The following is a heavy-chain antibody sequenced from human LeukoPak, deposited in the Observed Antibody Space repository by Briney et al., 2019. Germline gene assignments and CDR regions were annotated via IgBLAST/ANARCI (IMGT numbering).Heavy chain of an antibody. J-gene: IGHJ6*03. CDR3: ARSVQNSSSWLYYYYYMDV. CDR1: GYTFTGYY. V-gene: IGHV1-8*03. CDR2: MNPNSGNT. D-gene: IGHD6-13*01. Sequence: ASVKVSCKASGYTFTGYYMHWVRQATGQGLEWMGWMNPNSGNTGYAQKFQGRVTITRNTSISTAYMELSSLRSEDTAVYYCARSVQNSSSWLYYYYYMDVWGKGTTVTVSS.